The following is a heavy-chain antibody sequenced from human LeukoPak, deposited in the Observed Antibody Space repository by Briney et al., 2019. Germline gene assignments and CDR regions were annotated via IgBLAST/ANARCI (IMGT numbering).Heavy chain of an antibody. Sequence: SETLSLTCTVSGDSISGYAWSWIRRPPGKGLEWIGDISRSGDTNYSPSLKSRLTISVDMSKNQFSLKLRSVTAADTAVYYCAKDRGGGRDAFDIWGQGTVVTVSS. CDR2: ISRSGDT. J-gene: IGHJ3*02. D-gene: IGHD3-10*01. V-gene: IGHV4-59*01. CDR3: AKDRGGGRDAFDI. CDR1: GDSISGYA.